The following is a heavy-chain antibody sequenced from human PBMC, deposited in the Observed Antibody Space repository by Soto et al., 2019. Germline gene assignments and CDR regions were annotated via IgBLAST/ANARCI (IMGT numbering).Heavy chain of an antibody. V-gene: IGHV3-33*01. CDR2: IWYDGSNK. D-gene: IGHD1-26*01. CDR1: GFTFSSYG. CDR3: ARWMRRGIVGAMGY. J-gene: IGHJ4*02. Sequence: ESGGGVVQPGRSLRLSCAASGFTFSSYGMHWVRQAPGKGLEWVAVIWYDGSNKYYADSVKGRFTISRDNSKNTLYLQMNSLRAEDTAVYYCARWMRRGIVGAMGYWGQGTLVTVSS.